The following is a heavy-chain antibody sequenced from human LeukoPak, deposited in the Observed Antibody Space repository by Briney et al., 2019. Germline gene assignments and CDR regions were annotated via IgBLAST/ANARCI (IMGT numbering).Heavy chain of an antibody. V-gene: IGHV3-73*01. CDR3: SSGGYCTSTRCYGVY. D-gene: IGHD2-2*01. Sequence: PGGSLRLSCAASGFTFSGSAMHWVRQASGKGLEWVGRIRSKANNYATAYAASVKGRFTISRDDLQNTAYLEMNSLKTEDTGVYYCSSGGYCTSTRCYGVYWGQGTLVTVSS. CDR1: GFTFSGSA. CDR2: IRSKANNYAT. J-gene: IGHJ4*02.